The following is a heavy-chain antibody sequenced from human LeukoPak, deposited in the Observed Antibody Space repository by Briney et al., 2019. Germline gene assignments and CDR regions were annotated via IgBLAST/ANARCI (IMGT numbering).Heavy chain of an antibody. CDR3: ARHASPSGPFDY. CDR1: GGSFSGYY. V-gene: IGHV4-34*01. Sequence: SETLSLTCAVYGGSFSGYYWSWIRQPPGKGLEWIGSIYYSGSTYYNPSLKSRVTISVDTSKNQFSLKLSSVTAADTAVYYCARHASPSGPFDYWGQGTLVTVSS. CDR2: IYYSGST. D-gene: IGHD1-26*01. J-gene: IGHJ4*02.